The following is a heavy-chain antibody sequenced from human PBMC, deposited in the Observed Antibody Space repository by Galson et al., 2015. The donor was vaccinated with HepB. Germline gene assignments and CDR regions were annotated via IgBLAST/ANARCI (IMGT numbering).Heavy chain of an antibody. CDR2: ISPSGDST. D-gene: IGHD3-10*01. J-gene: IGHJ4*02. CDR3: ARGGDTSDY. Sequence: SCKASGYTFSNYYMHWVRRAPGQGLEWMGMISPSGDSTSYAQKFQGRASMTRDTSTSTVYMELSSLRSEDTAVYYCARGGDTSDYWGQGTPVTVSS. V-gene: IGHV1-46*03. CDR1: GYTFSNYY.